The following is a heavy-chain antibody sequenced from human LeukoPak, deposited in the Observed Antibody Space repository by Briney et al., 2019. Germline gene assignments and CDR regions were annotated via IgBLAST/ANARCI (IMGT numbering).Heavy chain of an antibody. J-gene: IGHJ4*02. CDR3: AKRADTSLYYFDY. CDR1: GFSFSRYS. CDR2: ISSSATYI. V-gene: IGHV3-21*04. D-gene: IGHD6-19*01. Sequence: GSLRLSCAASGFSFSRYSMKWVRQAPGKGLEWVSSISSSATYIYYADSLKGRFTISRDISKNTLYLQVNSLRVEDAAVYYCAKRADTSLYYFDYWGQGTVVTVSS.